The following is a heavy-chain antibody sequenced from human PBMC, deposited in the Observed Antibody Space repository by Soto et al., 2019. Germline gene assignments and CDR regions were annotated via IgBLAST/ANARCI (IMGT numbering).Heavy chain of an antibody. CDR2: VYYRGSI. Sequence: SLTCTVSGDSISSPDYYWSWIRQAPVKGLELIGYVYYRGSIYYTPSFESRVSISIDTSKNQFSLRLTSVTAADSAVYFCARVTFTPNWFDSWGQGILVTVSS. V-gene: IGHV4-30-4*01. CDR1: GDSISSPDYY. J-gene: IGHJ5*01. D-gene: IGHD3-16*01. CDR3: ARVTFTPNWFDS.